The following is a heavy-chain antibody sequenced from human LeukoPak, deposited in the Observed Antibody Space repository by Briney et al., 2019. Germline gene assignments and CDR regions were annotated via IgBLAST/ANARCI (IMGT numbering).Heavy chain of an antibody. J-gene: IGHJ4*02. CDR3: ASGGLVVPAARPHYFDY. CDR2: IIPIFGTA. CDR1: RGTFSSYA. V-gene: IGHV1-69*01. Sequence: GPSVKVSCKASRGTFSSYAISWVRQAPGQGLEWMGGIIPIFGTANYAQKFQGRVTITADESTSTAYMELSSLRSEDTAVYYCASGGLVVPAARPHYFDYWGQGTLVTVSS. D-gene: IGHD2-2*01.